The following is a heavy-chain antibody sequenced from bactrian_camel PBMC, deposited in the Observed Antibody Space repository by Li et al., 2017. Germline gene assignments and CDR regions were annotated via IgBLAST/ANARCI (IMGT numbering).Heavy chain of an antibody. D-gene: IGHD4*01. Sequence: VQLVESGGSLVQPGGSLRLSCAASGFIFRSYTMIWARQAPEKGLEWVSWTNGPGTITHYADPVKGRFTISRDNAKNTLYLQLNSLETEDSAMYYCAKALGSDRDWGQGTQVTVS. V-gene: IGHV3S31*01. CDR1: GFIFRSYT. CDR2: TNGPGTIT. CDR3: AKALGSDRD. J-gene: IGHJ4*01.